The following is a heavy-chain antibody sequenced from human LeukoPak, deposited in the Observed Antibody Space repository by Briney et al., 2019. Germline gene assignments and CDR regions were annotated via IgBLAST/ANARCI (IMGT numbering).Heavy chain of an antibody. Sequence: GGSLRLSCAASGFTFSSYSMNWVRQAPGKGLEWVSSISSSSSYTYYAESVKGRFTISRDNAKNSLYLQMNSLRAEDTAVYYCASEAPPRDGYNSGYFDYWGQGTLVTVSS. CDR1: GFTFSSYS. J-gene: IGHJ4*02. D-gene: IGHD5-24*01. CDR3: ASEAPPRDGYNSGYFDY. V-gene: IGHV3-21*01. CDR2: ISSSSSYT.